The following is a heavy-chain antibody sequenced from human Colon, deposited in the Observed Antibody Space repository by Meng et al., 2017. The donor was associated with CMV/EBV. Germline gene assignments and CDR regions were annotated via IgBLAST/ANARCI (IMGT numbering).Heavy chain of an antibody. Sequence: CAASGFTFSSYWMHWVRQAPGKGLVWVSRINSDGSSTSYADSVKGRFTISRDNAKNTLYQQMNSLRAEDTAVYYCARDWNPVNWYFDLWGRGTLVTVSS. CDR1: GFTFSSYW. CDR2: INSDGSST. J-gene: IGHJ2*01. V-gene: IGHV3-74*01. CDR3: ARDWNPVNWYFDL. D-gene: IGHD1-1*01.